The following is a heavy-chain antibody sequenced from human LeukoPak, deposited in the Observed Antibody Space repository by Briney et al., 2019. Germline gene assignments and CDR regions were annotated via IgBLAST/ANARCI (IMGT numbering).Heavy chain of an antibody. CDR3: AKHIAVAGNPYFDY. CDR2: ISGSGGST. J-gene: IGHJ4*02. V-gene: IGHV3-23*01. CDR1: GFTFSSYA. D-gene: IGHD6-19*01. Sequence: GGSLRLSCAASGFTFSSYAMSWVCQAPGKGLEWVSAISGSGGSTYYADSVKGRFTISRDNSKNTLYLQMNSLRAEDTAVYYCAKHIAVAGNPYFDYWGQGTLVTVSS.